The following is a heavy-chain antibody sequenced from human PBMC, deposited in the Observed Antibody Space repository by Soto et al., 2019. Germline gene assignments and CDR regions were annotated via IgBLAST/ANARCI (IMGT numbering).Heavy chain of an antibody. Sequence: PGGSLRLSCAASGFTFSSYAMHWVRQAPGKGLEWVAVISYDGSNKYYADSVKGRFTISRDNSKNTLYLQMNSLRAEDTAVYYCARERAGYSSGWYVRDALDIWGQGTMVTVSS. D-gene: IGHD6-19*01. V-gene: IGHV3-30-3*01. CDR2: ISYDGSNK. CDR3: ARERAGYSSGWYVRDALDI. CDR1: GFTFSSYA. J-gene: IGHJ3*02.